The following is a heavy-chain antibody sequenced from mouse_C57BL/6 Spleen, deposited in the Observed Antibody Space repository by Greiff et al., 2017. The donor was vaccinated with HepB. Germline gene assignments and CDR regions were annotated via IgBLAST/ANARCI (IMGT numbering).Heavy chain of an antibody. D-gene: IGHD2-4*01. V-gene: IGHV5-9*01. CDR1: GFTFSSYT. CDR3: ARPGQGYDYPAWFAY. J-gene: IGHJ3*01. CDR2: ISGGGGNT. Sequence: EVKVIESGGGLVKPGGSLKLSCAASGFTFSSYTMSWVRQTPEKRLEWVATISGGGGNTYYPDSVKGRFTISRDNAKNTLYLQMSSLRSEDTALYYCARPGQGYDYPAWFAYWGQGTLVTVSA.